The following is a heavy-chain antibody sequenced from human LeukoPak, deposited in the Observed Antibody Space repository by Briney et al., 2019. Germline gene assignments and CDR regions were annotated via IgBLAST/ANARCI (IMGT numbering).Heavy chain of an antibody. V-gene: IGHV4-31*03. CDR1: GGSISSGGYY. Sequence: SETLSLTCTVSGGSISSGGYYWSWIRQHPGKGLEWIGYIYYSGGTYYNPSLKSRVTISVDTSKNQFSLKLSSVTAADTAVYYCARDAIAAAGGFDYWGQGTLVTVSS. J-gene: IGHJ4*02. D-gene: IGHD6-13*01. CDR3: ARDAIAAAGGFDY. CDR2: IYYSGGT.